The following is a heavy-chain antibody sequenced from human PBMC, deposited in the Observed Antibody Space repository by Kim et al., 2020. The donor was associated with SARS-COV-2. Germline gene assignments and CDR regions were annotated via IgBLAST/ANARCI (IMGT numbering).Heavy chain of an antibody. CDR3: ARDYWTNTSCFDP. Sequence: ASVKVSCKASGYTFTNHAINWVRQAPGQGLEWMGWIDTNTGNPTYAQGFTGRFVFSLDTSVTTAYLQIGSLKAADTAVYYCARDYWTNTSCFDPWGQGNLVTVS. V-gene: IGHV7-4-1*01. CDR2: IDTNTGNP. D-gene: IGHD2-2*01. CDR1: GYTFTNHA. J-gene: IGHJ5*02.